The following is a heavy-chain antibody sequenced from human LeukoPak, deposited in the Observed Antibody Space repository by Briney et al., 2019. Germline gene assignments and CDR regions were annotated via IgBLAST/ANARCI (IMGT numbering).Heavy chain of an antibody. J-gene: IGHJ3*02. CDR2: IYNDGST. CDR3: ARNILFPFDI. V-gene: IGHV3-53*01. CDR1: ALTASSSY. D-gene: IGHD2/OR15-2a*01. Sequence: PEGSLRLSSGASALTASSSYMSCGRQPPAKRLAWVSIIYNDGSTYYADSMKGRFTISRDNSKNTLYLQVNSLRAEDTAMYYCARNILFPFDIWGQGTMVTVSS.